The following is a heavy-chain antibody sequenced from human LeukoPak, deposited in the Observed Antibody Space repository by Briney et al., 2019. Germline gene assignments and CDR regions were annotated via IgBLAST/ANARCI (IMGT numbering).Heavy chain of an antibody. J-gene: IGHJ3*02. CDR2: IYYSGST. CDR1: GGSISSGGYY. CDR3: ARDMTTVTYAFDI. V-gene: IGHV4-31*03. D-gene: IGHD4-11*01. Sequence: KASETLSLTCTVSGGSISSGGYYWSWIRQHPGKGLEWIGYIYYSGSTYYNPSLKSRVTISVDTSKNQSSLKLSSVTAADTAVYYCARDMTTVTYAFDIWGQGTMVTVSS.